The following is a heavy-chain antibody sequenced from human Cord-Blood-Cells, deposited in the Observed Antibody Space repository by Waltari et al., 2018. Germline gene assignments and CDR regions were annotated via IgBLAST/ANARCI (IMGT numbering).Heavy chain of an antibody. J-gene: IGHJ4*02. CDR1: GYSFTSNW. D-gene: IGHD3-22*01. Sequence: EVQLVQPGAEVKKPGESLKISCKGSGYSFTSNWIGWSRQMPGKGLEWMGIIDPGDSDTRYSPSFQGQVTISADKSISTAYLQWSSLKASDTAMYYCARTYYYDSSGYSPFDYWGQGTLVTVSS. V-gene: IGHV5-51*01. CDR3: ARTYYYDSSGYSPFDY. CDR2: IDPGDSDT.